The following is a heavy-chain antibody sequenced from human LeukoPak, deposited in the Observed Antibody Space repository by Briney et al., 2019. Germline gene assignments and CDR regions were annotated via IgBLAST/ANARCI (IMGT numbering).Heavy chain of an antibody. J-gene: IGHJ4*02. Sequence: SETLSLTCTVSGGSIRHYYLSWIPQPPGKALEWIGFIYYSGSTNYNPSLKSRVTMSVDTSKNHFSLKLSSVTAADTALYYCARRGPAYDGNHFAYGGQGILVTVSS. V-gene: IGHV4-59*08. CDR2: IYYSGST. CDR3: ARRGPAYDGNHFAY. D-gene: IGHD4-23*01. CDR1: GGSIRHYY.